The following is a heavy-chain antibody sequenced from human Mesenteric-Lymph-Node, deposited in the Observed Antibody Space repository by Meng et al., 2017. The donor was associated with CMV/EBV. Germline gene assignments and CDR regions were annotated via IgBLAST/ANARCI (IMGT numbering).Heavy chain of an antibody. CDR3: AKDMGYCSGGSCYSAASDGFDI. V-gene: IGHV3-11*01. J-gene: IGHJ3*02. CDR2: ISSSGSTI. Sequence: GESLKISCAASGFTFSDYYMSWIRQAPGKGLEWVSYISSSGSTIYYADSVKGRFTISRDNAKNSLYLQMNSLRAEDTALYYCAKDMGYCSGGSCYSAASDGFDIWGQGTMVTVSS. CDR1: GFTFSDYY. D-gene: IGHD2-15*01.